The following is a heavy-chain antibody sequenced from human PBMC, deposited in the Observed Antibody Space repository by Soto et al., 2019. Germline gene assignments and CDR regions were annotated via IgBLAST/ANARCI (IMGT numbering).Heavy chain of an antibody. V-gene: IGHV3-73*01. CDR3: TSYTDSSGYYYYYGMAV. CDR2: IRSKANSYAT. D-gene: IGHD3-22*01. CDR1: GFTFSGPA. J-gene: IGHJ6*02. Sequence: GGSLRLSCAASGFTFSGPAMHWVRQASGKGLEWVGRIRSKANSYATAYAASVKGRFTISRDDSKNTAYLQMNSLKTEDTAVYYCTSYTDSSGYYYYYGMAVCGQGSTVTVSS.